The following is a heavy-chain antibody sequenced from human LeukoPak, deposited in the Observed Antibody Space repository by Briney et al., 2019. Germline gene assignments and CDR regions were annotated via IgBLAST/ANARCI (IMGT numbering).Heavy chain of an antibody. J-gene: IGHJ4*02. CDR3: ARSTPGLLPAPFDY. CDR2: IYTSGST. CDR1: GGSISSYY. V-gene: IGHV4-4*07. D-gene: IGHD3-22*01. Sequence: SETLSLTCTVSGGSISSYYRSWIRQPAGKGLEWIGRIYTSGSTNYNPSLKSRVTMSVDTSKNQFSLKLSSVTAADTAVYYCARSTPGLLPAPFDYWGQGTLVTVSS.